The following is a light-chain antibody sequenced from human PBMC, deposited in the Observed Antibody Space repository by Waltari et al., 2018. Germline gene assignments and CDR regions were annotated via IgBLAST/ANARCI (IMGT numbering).Light chain of an antibody. J-gene: IGLJ2*01. V-gene: IGLV3-1*01. Sequence: SYEVSQPPSVSVSPGQTATITCSGDKLGDRYSYWYQQKPGQSPVLVIYHDTKRPSGIPERFAGSNSGDTATLTISGTQAMDEADYFCQAGDSSTVVFGGGTRLTVL. CDR2: HDT. CDR3: QAGDSSTVV. CDR1: KLGDRY.